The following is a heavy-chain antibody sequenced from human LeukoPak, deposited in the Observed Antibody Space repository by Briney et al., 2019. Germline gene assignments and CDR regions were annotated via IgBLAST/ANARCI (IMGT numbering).Heavy chain of an antibody. Sequence: SETLSLTCTVSGGSISSYYWSWIRQPPGKGLGGMGYINYSGGTTSNPSLKSRVTISVDTSKNQFSLKLSSVTAADTAVYYCAREYVISRYYDFWSGYSPYNWFDPWGQGTLVTVSS. CDR1: GGSISSYY. J-gene: IGHJ5*02. V-gene: IGHV4-59*01. D-gene: IGHD3-3*01. CDR2: INYSGGT. CDR3: AREYVISRYYDFWSGYSPYNWFDP.